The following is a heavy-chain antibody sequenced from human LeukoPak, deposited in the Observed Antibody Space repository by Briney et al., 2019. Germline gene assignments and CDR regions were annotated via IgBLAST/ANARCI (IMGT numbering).Heavy chain of an antibody. D-gene: IGHD6-25*01. V-gene: IGHV1-69*13. CDR2: IIPIFGTA. J-gene: IGHJ5*02. CDR1: GGTFSSYA. CDR3: ARGTGYPNWFDP. Sequence: SVKVSCKASGGTFSSYAISWVRQAPGQGLEWMGGIIPIFGTANYAQKFQGRVTITAGESTSTAYMELSSLRSEDTAVYYCARGTGYPNWFDPWGQGTLVTVSS.